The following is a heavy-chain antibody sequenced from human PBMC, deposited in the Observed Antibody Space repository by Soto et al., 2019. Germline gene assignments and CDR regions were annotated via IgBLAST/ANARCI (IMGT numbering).Heavy chain of an antibody. CDR1: GYTFTSYY. V-gene: IGHV1-18*01. D-gene: IGHD2-2*01. Sequence: QVQLVQSGAEVKKPWASVKVSCKASGYTFTSYYIIWVLQAPGQGLAVMGWISGYNGNTNYARKLQGRVTRTTDTSTSTAYMELRSLRSDDTAVYYCAREGPPSLHLGQGTLVTVSS. J-gene: IGHJ4*02. CDR2: ISGYNGNT. CDR3: AREGPPSLH.